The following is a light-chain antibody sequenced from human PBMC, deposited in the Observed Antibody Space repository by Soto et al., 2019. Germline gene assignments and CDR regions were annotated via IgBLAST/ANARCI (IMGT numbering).Light chain of an antibody. J-gene: IGKJ1*01. CDR1: QSVSSSY. Sequence: EKEFTPLPGTPSLSQGERATLSCMASQSVSSSYLAWYQQKPGQAPRLLIYGASSRATGIPDRFSGSGSGTDFTLTISRLEPEDFAVYYCQQYGSSPWTFGQGT. CDR2: GAS. CDR3: QQYGSSPWT. V-gene: IGKV3-20*01.